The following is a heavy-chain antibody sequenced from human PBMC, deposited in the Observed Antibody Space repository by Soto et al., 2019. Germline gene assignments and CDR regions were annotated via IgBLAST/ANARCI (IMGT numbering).Heavy chain of an antibody. J-gene: IGHJ5*02. D-gene: IGHD3-10*01. CDR1: GYTFTNYA. CDR2: INAGNGNT. V-gene: IGHV1-3*01. Sequence: ASVKVSCKASGYTFTNYAMDWVRQAPGQRPEWMGWINAGNGNTKYSQKFQGRVTITRDTSASTAYMELSSLRSEDTAVYYCRRGSGLNWFDPWGQGTLVTVSS. CDR3: RRGSGLNWFDP.